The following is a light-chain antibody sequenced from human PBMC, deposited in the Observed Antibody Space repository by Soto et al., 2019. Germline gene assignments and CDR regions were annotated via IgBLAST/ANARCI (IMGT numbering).Light chain of an antibody. Sequence: QSALTQPPAVSGSPGQSVTISCTGTSNDVGSYNRVSWFQQPPGTAPKLIIYEVSNRPSGVPDRFSGSKSGNTASLTISGLQAEDETDYYCSIYTTSGGYVFGTGTKVTVL. V-gene: IGLV2-18*01. CDR2: EVS. CDR1: SNDVGSYNR. J-gene: IGLJ1*01. CDR3: SIYTTSGGYV.